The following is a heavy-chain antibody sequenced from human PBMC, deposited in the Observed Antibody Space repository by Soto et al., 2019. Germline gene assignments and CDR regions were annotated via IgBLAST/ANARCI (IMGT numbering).Heavy chain of an antibody. V-gene: IGHV4-59*01. CDR2: MLYTGTT. CDR1: SDSINNYS. CDR3: ARVSGFEYGYPQQFDS. D-gene: IGHD5-18*01. J-gene: IGHJ4*02. Sequence: QVRLQESGPGLVTPSETLSLICSVSSDSINNYSWSWVRQPPGRGLEWLGCMLYTGTTKYNPSLKGRISISGDASTRQFSLKLTSVTAADTAAYYCARVSGFEYGYPQQFDSWGQGSLVTVSS.